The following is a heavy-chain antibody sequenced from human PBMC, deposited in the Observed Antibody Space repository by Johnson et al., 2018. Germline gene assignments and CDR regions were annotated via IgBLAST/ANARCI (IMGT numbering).Heavy chain of an antibody. CDR1: GFTFSKYW. D-gene: IGHD3-10*01. CDR3: TAEGDGFDM. V-gene: IGHV3-7*01. Sequence: EVQLLESGGGLVQPGGSLRLSCVVSGFTFSKYWMSWVRQAPGKGLEWVANIKQDGSDKGYVDSVKGRFSISRDNAKNSVYMQMNNLRVEDTAVYYCTAEGDGFDMGGQGTLVTVSS. CDR2: IKQDGSDK. J-gene: IGHJ3*02.